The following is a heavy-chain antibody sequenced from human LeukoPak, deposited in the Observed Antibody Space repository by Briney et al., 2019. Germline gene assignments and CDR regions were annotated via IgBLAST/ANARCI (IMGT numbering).Heavy chain of an antibody. CDR2: IRSKANSYAT. CDR3: TTIQLWSKEYYFDY. Sequence: GGSLRLSCAASGFTFSGSAMHWVRQASGKGLEWVGRIRSKANSYATAYAASVKGRFTISRDDSKNTLYLQMNSLRAEDTAVYYCTTIQLWSKEYYFDYWGQGTLVTVSS. D-gene: IGHD5-18*01. V-gene: IGHV3-73*01. J-gene: IGHJ4*02. CDR1: GFTFSGSA.